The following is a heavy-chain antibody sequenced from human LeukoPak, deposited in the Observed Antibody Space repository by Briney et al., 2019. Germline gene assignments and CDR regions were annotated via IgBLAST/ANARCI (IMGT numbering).Heavy chain of an antibody. CDR2: IYYSGST. CDR1: GGSISSYY. J-gene: IGHJ4*02. Sequence: PSETLSLTCTVSGGSISSYYWSWIRQPPGKGLEWIGYIYYSGSTNYNPSLKSRVTISVDTSKNQFSLKLSSVTAADTAVYYCARAGYYIVPGHFDYWGQGTLVTVSS. V-gene: IGHV4-59*01. D-gene: IGHD3-10*01. CDR3: ARAGYYIVPGHFDY.